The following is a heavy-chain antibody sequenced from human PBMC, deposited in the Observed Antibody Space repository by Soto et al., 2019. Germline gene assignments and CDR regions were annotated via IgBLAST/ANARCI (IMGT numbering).Heavy chain of an antibody. CDR1: GGTSSSYA. V-gene: IGHV1-69*13. CDR3: ARRAYCSGGSCYNNWFDP. CDR2: IIPIFGTA. Sequence: SVKVSCKASGGTSSSYAISWVRQAPGQGLEWMGGIIPIFGTADYAQKFQGRVTITADESTSTAYMELSSLRSEDTAVYYCARRAYCSGGSCYNNWFDPWGQGTLVTVPQ. J-gene: IGHJ5*02. D-gene: IGHD2-15*01.